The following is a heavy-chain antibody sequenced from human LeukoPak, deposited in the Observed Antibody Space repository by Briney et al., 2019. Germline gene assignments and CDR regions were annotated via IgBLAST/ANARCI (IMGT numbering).Heavy chain of an antibody. J-gene: IGHJ4*02. V-gene: IGHV1-46*01. CDR1: GYSFTNYY. Sequence: ASVRVSCKASGYSFTNYYMHCVRQAPGQGLEWMGMINPSGGSTTYAQNFQGRVTMTRDRSTSTVYMELSSLTSEDPAVYYCARTRGYYFDNWGQGTLVSVSS. CDR3: ARTRGYYFDN. CDR2: INPSGGST.